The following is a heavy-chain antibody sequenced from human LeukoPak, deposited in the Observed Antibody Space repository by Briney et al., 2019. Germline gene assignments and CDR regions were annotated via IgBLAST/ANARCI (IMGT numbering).Heavy chain of an antibody. J-gene: IGHJ4*02. D-gene: IGHD3-16*02. CDR3: AREDATYVWGSYRANTLDY. Sequence: GASVKGSCKASGYTFTSYGISWVRQAPGQGLEWMGWISAYNGNTKYAQKLQGRVTMTTDTSTSTAYMELRSLRPDDTAVYYCAREDATYVWGSYRANTLDYWGQGTLVTVSS. CDR2: ISAYNGNT. CDR1: GYTFTSYG. V-gene: IGHV1-18*04.